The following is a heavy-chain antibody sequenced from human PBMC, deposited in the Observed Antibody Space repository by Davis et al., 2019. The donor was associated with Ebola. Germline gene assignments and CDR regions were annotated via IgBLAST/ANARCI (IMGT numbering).Heavy chain of an antibody. J-gene: IGHJ5*02. CDR3: ARGGIAARPSYNWFDP. CDR2: IYYSGST. Sequence: MPSETLSLTCTVSGGSISSYYWSWIRQPPGKGLEWIGYIYYSGSTNYNPSLKSRVTISVDTSKNQFSLKLSSVTAADTAVYYCARGGIAARPSYNWFDPWGQGTLVTVSS. V-gene: IGHV4-59*12. D-gene: IGHD6-6*01. CDR1: GGSISSYY.